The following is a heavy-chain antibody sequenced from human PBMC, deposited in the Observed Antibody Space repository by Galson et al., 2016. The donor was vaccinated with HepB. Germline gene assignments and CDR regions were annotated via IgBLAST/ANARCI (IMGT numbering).Heavy chain of an antibody. CDR1: GFPFSKYW. D-gene: IGHD6-13*01. V-gene: IGHV3-74*01. J-gene: IGHJ4*02. Sequence: SLRLSCVASGFPFSKYWMHWVRQAPGKGLVWVSRINTDGSSTTYADSVMGRFTISRDNAKNTLYLQMNSLRAEDTALYYCTRVHREGIAAAGLQIWGQGTLVTVSS. CDR2: INTDGSST. CDR3: TRVHREGIAAAGLQI.